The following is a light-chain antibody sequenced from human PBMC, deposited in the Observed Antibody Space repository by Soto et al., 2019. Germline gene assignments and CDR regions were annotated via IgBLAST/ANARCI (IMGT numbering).Light chain of an antibody. V-gene: IGLV2-11*01. CDR1: SSDVGGYDF. CDR3: CSYAGDLAV. J-gene: IGLJ2*01. Sequence: QSALTQPRSVSGSPGQSVTISCTGTSSDVGGYDFVSWYQQHPGKAPKLMISDVSKRPSGVPDRFSGSKSGNTASLTISGLQAEDEDDYYCCSYAGDLAVFGGGTKVTVL. CDR2: DVS.